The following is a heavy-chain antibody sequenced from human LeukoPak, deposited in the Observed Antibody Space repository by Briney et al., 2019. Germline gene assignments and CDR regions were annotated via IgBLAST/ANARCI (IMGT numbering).Heavy chain of an antibody. D-gene: IGHD3-10*01. J-gene: IGHJ4*02. CDR1: GFTFSSYG. CDR3: AKDRGHYGSGSPPDY. V-gene: IGHV3-23*01. CDR2: ISGSGGST. Sequence: GGSLRLSCAASGFTFSSYGMSWVRQAPGKGLEWVSAISGSGGSTYYADSVKGRFTISRDNSKNTLYLQMNSLRAEDTAVYYCAKDRGHYGSGSPPDYWGQGTLVTVSS.